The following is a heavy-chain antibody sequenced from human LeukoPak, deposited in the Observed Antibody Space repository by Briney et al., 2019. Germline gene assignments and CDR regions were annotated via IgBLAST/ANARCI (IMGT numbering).Heavy chain of an antibody. J-gene: IGHJ4*02. CDR2: INPNSGGT. CDR1: GDTFTGYY. CDR3: ARDPYDGNYFFDY. V-gene: IGHV1-2*02. D-gene: IGHD3-3*01. Sequence: ASVKVSCKASGDTFTGYYMHWVRQAPGQGLEWMGWINPNSGGTNYAQKFQGRVTMTRDTSISTAYMELSRLRSDDTAVYYWARDPYDGNYFFDYWGQETLVTVVS.